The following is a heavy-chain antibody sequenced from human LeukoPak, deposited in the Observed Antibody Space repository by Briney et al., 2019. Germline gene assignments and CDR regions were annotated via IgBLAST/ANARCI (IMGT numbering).Heavy chain of an antibody. CDR1: GFTFDDYA. D-gene: IGHD2-15*01. CDR3: AGFKDGAFDI. Sequence: GGSLRLSCAASGFTFDDYAMHWVRQAPGKGLEWVSHMSSSSTIYYADSVKGRFTVSRDNAKNSLYLQMNSLRAEDTAVYYCAGFKDGAFDIWGQGTMVTVSS. CDR2: MSSSSTI. J-gene: IGHJ3*02. V-gene: IGHV3-69-1*01.